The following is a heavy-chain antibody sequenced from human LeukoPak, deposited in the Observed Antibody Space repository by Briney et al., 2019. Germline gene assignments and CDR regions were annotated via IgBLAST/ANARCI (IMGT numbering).Heavy chain of an antibody. CDR1: GGSISSYY. CDR2: IYYSGST. J-gene: IGHJ6*03. V-gene: IGHV4-59*01. CDR3: ARETSQKGAHYMDV. Sequence: SETLSLTCTVSGGSISSYYWSWIRQPPGKGLEWMGYIYYSGSTYYNPSLKSRVTISVDTSKSQFSPKLSSVTAADTAVYYCARETSQKGAHYMDVWGKGTTVTIS. D-gene: IGHD3-16*01.